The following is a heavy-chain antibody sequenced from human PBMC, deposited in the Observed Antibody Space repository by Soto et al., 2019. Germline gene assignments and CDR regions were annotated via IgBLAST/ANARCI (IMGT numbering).Heavy chain of an antibody. J-gene: IGHJ5*02. CDR3: ARSRAGYDFWSGSSHRNWFDP. CDR1: GGSISSGGYY. CDR2: IYYSGST. Sequence: KASETLSLTCTVSGGSISSGGYYWSWIRQHPGKGLEWVGYIYYSGSTYYNPSLKSRVTISVDTSKNQFSLKLSSVTAADTAVYYCARSRAGYDFWSGSSHRNWFDPWGQGTLVTVSS. D-gene: IGHD3-3*01. V-gene: IGHV4-31*03.